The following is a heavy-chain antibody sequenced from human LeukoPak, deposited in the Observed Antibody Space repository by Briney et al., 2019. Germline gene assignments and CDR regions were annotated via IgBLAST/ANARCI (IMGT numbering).Heavy chain of an antibody. J-gene: IGHJ4*02. Sequence: GGSLRLSCAASGFTFSSYAITWVRQAPGMGLEWVSSISGDGGGTYYADSVKGRFTVSRDNSKNTLYLEINSLRVEDTAVYYCAKWAGSGEQTKRYFGPFDFWGQGTLVTVSS. CDR1: GFTFSSYA. V-gene: IGHV3-23*01. CDR3: AKWAGSGEQTKRYFGPFDF. D-gene: IGHD1/OR15-1a*01. CDR2: ISGDGGGT.